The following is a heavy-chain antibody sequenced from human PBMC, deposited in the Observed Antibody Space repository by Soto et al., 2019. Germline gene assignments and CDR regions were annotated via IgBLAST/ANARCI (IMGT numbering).Heavy chain of an antibody. D-gene: IGHD3-10*01. CDR3: ARARVSSGSGSYSACDL. J-gene: IGHJ3*01. CDR2: INPNSAGT. Sequence: QVQLVQSGAEVKKPGASVKVSCKTSGYTFTGQYMHWVRQAPGQGPEWMGWINPNSAGTNYAPKFQGRVSMTRDTSISTAYMELSRLRSEDTAVYYCARARVSSGSGSYSACDLWGQGTMVTVSS. CDR1: GYTFTGQY. V-gene: IGHV1-2*02.